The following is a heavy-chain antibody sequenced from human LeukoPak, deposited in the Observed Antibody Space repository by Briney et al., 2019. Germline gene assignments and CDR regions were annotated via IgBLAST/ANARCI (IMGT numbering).Heavy chain of an antibody. CDR2: IYYSGST. J-gene: IGHJ3*02. D-gene: IGHD4-23*01. Sequence: SETLSLTCTVSGGSISSHYWNWIRQPPGKGLEWIGYIYYSGSTNYNPSLTSRVTISVDTSKNQFSLKLSSVTAADTAVYYCARETTVVTPGRSDVFDIWGQGTMVTVSS. V-gene: IGHV4-59*11. CDR1: GGSISSHY. CDR3: ARETTVVTPGRSDVFDI.